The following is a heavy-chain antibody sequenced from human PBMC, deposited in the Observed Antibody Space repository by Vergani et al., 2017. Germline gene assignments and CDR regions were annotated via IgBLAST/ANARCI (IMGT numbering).Heavy chain of an antibody. CDR3: ANEGSANRIRGWLDH. D-gene: IGHD3-10*01. CDR2: IQYDGSDI. J-gene: IGHJ4*02. Sequence: QVQLVESGGGVVQPGGSLRLSCVASGFSVSNSGMHWVRQTPGKGLEWVAFIQYDGSDIFYADFVEGRFTISRDNSKNSLYLQMRSLRFDDTAVYYSANEGSANRIRGWLDHWGQGALVTVSS. CDR1: GFSVSNSG. V-gene: IGHV3-30*02.